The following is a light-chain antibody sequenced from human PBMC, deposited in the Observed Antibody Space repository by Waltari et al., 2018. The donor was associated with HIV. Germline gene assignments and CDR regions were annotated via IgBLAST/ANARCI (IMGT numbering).Light chain of an antibody. CDR2: RNN. V-gene: IGLV1-47*01. J-gene: IGLJ3*02. Sequence: QSVLTQPPSASGTPGQRVPIHCSGRSSNIGSNYVYWYQQFPGTAPKLLIYRNNQRPSGVPDRFSGSKSGTSASLAISGLRSEDEADYYCAAWDDSLSGWVFGGGTKLTVL. CDR1: SSNIGSNY. CDR3: AAWDDSLSGWV.